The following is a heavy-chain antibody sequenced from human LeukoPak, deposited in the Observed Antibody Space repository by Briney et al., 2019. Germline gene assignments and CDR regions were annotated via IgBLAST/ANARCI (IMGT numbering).Heavy chain of an antibody. CDR2: IIPIFGTA. CDR3: AREGTDYYGSGSYYGNNWFDP. Sequence: GASVKVSCTASGGTFSSYAISWVRQAPGQGLEWMGGIIPIFGTANYAQKFQGRVTITADESTSTAYMELSSLRSEDTAVYYCAREGTDYYGSGSYYGNNWFDPWGQGTLVTVSS. D-gene: IGHD3-10*01. CDR1: GGTFSSYA. J-gene: IGHJ5*02. V-gene: IGHV1-69*01.